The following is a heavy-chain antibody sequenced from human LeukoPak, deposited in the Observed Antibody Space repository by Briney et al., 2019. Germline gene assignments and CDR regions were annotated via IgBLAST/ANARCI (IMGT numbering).Heavy chain of an antibody. CDR2: ISSSGSNI. V-gene: IGHV3-11*01. CDR3: AGSTYYYDSSGYYNYYFDY. D-gene: IGHD3-22*01. J-gene: IGHJ4*02. Sequence: GGSLRLSCAASGFTFSDYYMSWIRQAPGKGLEWVSYISSSGSNIYYAASVKGRFTISRDNAKNSLYLQMNSLRAEDTAVYYCAGSTYYYDSSGYYNYYFDYWGQGTLVTVSS. CDR1: GFTFSDYY.